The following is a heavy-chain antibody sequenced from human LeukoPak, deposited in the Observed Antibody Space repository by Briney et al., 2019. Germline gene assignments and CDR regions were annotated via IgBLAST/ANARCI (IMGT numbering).Heavy chain of an antibody. V-gene: IGHV3-30*18. CDR3: AKGGTHTAMVDY. CDR2: ISYDGSNK. Sequence: GRSLRLSCAASGFTFSSYGIHWVRQAPGKGLEWVAVISYDGSNKYYADSVKGRFTISRDNSKNTLYLQMNSLRAEDTAVYYCAKGGTHTAMVDYWGQGTLVTVSS. J-gene: IGHJ4*02. D-gene: IGHD5-18*01. CDR1: GFTFSSYG.